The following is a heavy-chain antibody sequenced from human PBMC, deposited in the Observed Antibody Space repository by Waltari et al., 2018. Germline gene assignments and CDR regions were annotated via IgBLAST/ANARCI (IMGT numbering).Heavy chain of an antibody. V-gene: IGHV4-38-2*01. CDR2: IYHSGST. CDR1: GYSISSGYY. J-gene: IGHJ4*02. Sequence: QVQLQESGPGLVKPSETLSLTCAVSGYSISSGYYWGWIRQPPGKGLEWIGSIYHSGSTYYNPSLKIRVTISVDTSKNQFSLKLSSVTAADTAVYYCARLYGDSTLDYWGQGTLVTVSS. D-gene: IGHD4-17*01. CDR3: ARLYGDSTLDY.